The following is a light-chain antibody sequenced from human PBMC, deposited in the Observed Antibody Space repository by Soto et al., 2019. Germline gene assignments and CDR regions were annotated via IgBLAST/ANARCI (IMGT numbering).Light chain of an antibody. V-gene: IGKV1D-13*01. CDR3: QKFQNYPS. CDR1: QDIYSA. J-gene: IGKJ3*01. CDR2: DAS. Sequence: AIQLTQSPSSLSASVGDRVTITCRASQDIYSALAWYQQKPGKAPKLLIYDASSLKSGVPSRFSGSGSGTDFTLTISSLQPEDFATYYCQKFQNYPSFVPGTKVDIK.